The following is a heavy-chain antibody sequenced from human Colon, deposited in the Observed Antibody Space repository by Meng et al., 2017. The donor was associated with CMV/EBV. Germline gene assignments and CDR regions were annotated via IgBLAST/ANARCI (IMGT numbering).Heavy chain of an antibody. CDR2: INPNGGGT. CDR1: GYTFTDTY. D-gene: IGHD3-10*01. CDR3: ATELRDGDYIDF. J-gene: IGHJ4*02. Sequence: SCKASGYTFTDTYMHWVRQAPGLGLEWMGRINPNGGGTKYAQKFEGRVTMTRDTSISTAYLELSRLKSDDTAVYFCATELRDGDYIDFWGPGTLVTVSS. V-gene: IGHV1-2*06.